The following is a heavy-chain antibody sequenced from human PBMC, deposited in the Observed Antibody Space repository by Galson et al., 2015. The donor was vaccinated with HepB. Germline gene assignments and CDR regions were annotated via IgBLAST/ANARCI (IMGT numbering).Heavy chain of an antibody. J-gene: IGHJ6*03. CDR1: GSTFSDHG. CDR2: VSHDGSIE. D-gene: IGHD6-6*01. V-gene: IGHV3-30*18. Sequence: SLRLSCAASGSTFSDHGMHWVRQAPAKGLEWVAVVSHDGSIESYGDSVKGRFTISRDNSKNTLYLQMNSLSVDDTAVYYCAKDPYSRSSHYYYHMDVWGKGTTVIVSS. CDR3: AKDPYSRSSHYYYHMDV.